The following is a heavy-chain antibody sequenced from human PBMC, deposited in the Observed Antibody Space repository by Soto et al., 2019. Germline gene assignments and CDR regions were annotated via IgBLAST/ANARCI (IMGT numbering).Heavy chain of an antibody. D-gene: IGHD4-17*01. CDR1: GGTFSTFG. V-gene: IGHV1-69*13. J-gene: IGHJ4*02. Sequence: ASVKGSCKASGGTFSTFGISWVRQAPGQGLEWMGGIIPFFGTARYSQKFEDRITITADESTNTVYMDLRSLTSEDTAIYYCAKSAPMDAGDKYYYDFWGQGALVTVSS. CDR2: IIPFFGTA. CDR3: AKSAPMDAGDKYYYDF.